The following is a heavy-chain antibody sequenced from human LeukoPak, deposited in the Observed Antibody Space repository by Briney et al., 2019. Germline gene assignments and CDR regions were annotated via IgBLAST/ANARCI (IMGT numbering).Heavy chain of an antibody. CDR2: IYPGDSDT. CDR1: GYSFTTYW. J-gene: IGHJ4*02. Sequence: GESLKISCRGSGYSFTTYWISWVRQMPGKGLEWMGIIYPGDSDTRYSASFQGQVTISADKSITTAYLQWSSLRASDTAMYYCARQGNYGYSFDYWGQGTLVTVSS. D-gene: IGHD5-18*01. V-gene: IGHV5-51*01. CDR3: ARQGNYGYSFDY.